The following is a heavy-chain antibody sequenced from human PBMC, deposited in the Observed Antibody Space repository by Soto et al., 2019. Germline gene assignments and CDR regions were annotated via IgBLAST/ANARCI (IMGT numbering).Heavy chain of an antibody. J-gene: IGHJ6*02. Sequence: EVPLVESGGGLVQPGGSLKISCAASGFTFSRYRTHWVRQVTGKGLVWVSRINGDGSSTRYPDSVRGRFTITKDNARNTVYLHMRRLRAEGTAVYYRARFRETQVTRDHYSGMDVWGQGTKVTVS. CDR2: INGDGSST. CDR3: ARFRETQVTRDHYSGMDV. V-gene: IGHV3-74*01. CDR1: GFTFSRYR. D-gene: IGHD3-10*01.